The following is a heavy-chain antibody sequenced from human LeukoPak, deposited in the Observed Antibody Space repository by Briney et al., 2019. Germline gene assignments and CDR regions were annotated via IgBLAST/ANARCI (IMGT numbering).Heavy chain of an antibody. CDR1: GFNFRSYW. CDR3: AKPPEGSKRNYYYGMDV. CDR2: IEKDGRTI. Sequence: PGGSLRLSCEASGFNFRSYWMSWVRQAPGKGLEWVANIEKDGRTIFYLDSVKGRFTISRDNSKNTLYLQMNSLRAEDTAVYYCAKPPEGSKRNYYYGMDVWGQGTTVTVSS. J-gene: IGHJ6*02. V-gene: IGHV3-7*03. D-gene: IGHD1-1*01.